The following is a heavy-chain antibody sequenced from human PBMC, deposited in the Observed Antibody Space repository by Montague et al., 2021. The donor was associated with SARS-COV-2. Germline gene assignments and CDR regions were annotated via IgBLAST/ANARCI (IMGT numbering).Heavy chain of an antibody. D-gene: IGHD1-26*01. Sequence: SLRLSCAASGFTFSSYAMTWVRQAPGKGLEWVSYISSSGTTIYYADSMKGRFTISRDNIKDSLHLQINSLRAEDTAVYYCVRVGVGSTYYFDYWGHGTLVTVSS. CDR3: VRVGVGSTYYFDY. V-gene: IGHV3-48*03. J-gene: IGHJ4*01. CDR1: GFTFSSYA. CDR2: ISSSGTTI.